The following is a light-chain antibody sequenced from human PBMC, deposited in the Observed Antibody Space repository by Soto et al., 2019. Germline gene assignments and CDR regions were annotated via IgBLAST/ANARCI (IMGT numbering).Light chain of an antibody. V-gene: IGKV1-5*01. CDR2: DAS. Sequence: DSQVSQSPSTLSASVGDRVTITCRASQPISTWLAWYQEKPGKAPRLLIYDASSLESGVPSRFSGSGYGTEFTLTISSLQPDDFATYYCQQYNTYSSLTFGGGTKVDIK. CDR3: QQYNTYSSLT. CDR1: QPISTW. J-gene: IGKJ4*01.